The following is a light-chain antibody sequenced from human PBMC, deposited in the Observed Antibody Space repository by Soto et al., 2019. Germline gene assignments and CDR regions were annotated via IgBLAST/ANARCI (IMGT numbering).Light chain of an antibody. CDR3: QDYCTSAPWT. J-gene: IGKJ1*01. V-gene: IGKV3-20*01. Sequence: EVVLTQSPGTLSLSPGERATLSCRASQNIRGNELAWYQQKPGQAPRLLIYRGSSRATVIPDRFSGRWSGTDFPLPISRLEPEDCAVYYCQDYCTSAPWTFGQGTKVEIK. CDR1: QNIRGNE. CDR2: RGS.